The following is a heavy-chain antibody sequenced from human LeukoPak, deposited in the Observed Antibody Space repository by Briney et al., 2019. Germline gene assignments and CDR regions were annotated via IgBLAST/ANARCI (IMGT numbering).Heavy chain of an antibody. J-gene: IGHJ3*02. Sequence: GGSLRLSCAASGFTFSSYGMHWVRQAPGKGLEWAAVITYDGSNKYYADSVKGRFTISRDNSKNTLYLQMNSLRAEDTAVYYCAKDDYGSGSYAFDIWGQGTMVTVSS. D-gene: IGHD3-10*01. CDR3: AKDDYGSGSYAFDI. CDR1: GFTFSSYG. CDR2: ITYDGSNK. V-gene: IGHV3-30*18.